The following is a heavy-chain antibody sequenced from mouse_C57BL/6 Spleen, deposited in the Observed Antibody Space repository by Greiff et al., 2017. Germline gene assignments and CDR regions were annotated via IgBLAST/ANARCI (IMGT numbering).Heavy chain of an antibody. CDR1: GYAFSSYW. V-gene: IGHV1-80*01. J-gene: IGHJ3*01. Sequence: VQLQQSGAELVKPGASVKISCKASGYAFSSYWMNWVKQRPGKGLEWIGQIYPGDGDTNYNGKFKGKATLTADKSSSTAYMQLSSLTSEDSAVYFCARGGYGYPAWFAYWGQGTLVTVSA. CDR3: ARGGYGYPAWFAY. D-gene: IGHD2-2*01. CDR2: IYPGDGDT.